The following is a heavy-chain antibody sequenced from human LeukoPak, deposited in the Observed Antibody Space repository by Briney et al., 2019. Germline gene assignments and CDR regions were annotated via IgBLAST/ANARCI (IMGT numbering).Heavy chain of an antibody. Sequence: ASVKVSCKVSVYTLSELSIHWVRQAPGKGLEWMGGEDGEAIYAQKFQGRVTMTEDTSTDTAYMDLSSLISEDTAVYYCASIDLDSWGQGTLVTVSS. D-gene: IGHD3-22*01. CDR1: VYTLSELS. CDR3: ASIDLDS. J-gene: IGHJ4*02. V-gene: IGHV1-24*01. CDR2: EDGEA.